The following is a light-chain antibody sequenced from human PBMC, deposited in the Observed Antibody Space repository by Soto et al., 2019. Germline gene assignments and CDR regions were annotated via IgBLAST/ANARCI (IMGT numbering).Light chain of an antibody. CDR2: LAS. CDR1: QGIGSY. CDR3: QQLNSYPRT. Sequence: DVQLTQSPSFLSTSVGDRVTITCRASQGIGSYLAWYQQKPEKAPKFLVCLASTLQSGVPSRFSGSGSGTEFNLTISNLQPEDFATYYCQQLNSYPRTFGQGTKVDIK. J-gene: IGKJ1*01. V-gene: IGKV1-9*01.